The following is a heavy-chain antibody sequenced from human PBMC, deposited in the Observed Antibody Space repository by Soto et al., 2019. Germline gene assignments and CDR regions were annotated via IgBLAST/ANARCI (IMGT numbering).Heavy chain of an antibody. V-gene: IGHV1-8*01. D-gene: IGHD3-22*01. J-gene: IGHJ4*02. CDR2: LNPNSGNT. CDR3: ARGHNYYDSSGYYGD. Sequence: QVQLVQSGAEVKKPGASVKVSCKASGYTFTSYDINWVRQATGQGLEWMGWLNPNSGNTGYAQKFQGRVTMTRINSVSTAYMELTSLRSEDTAVYYCARGHNYYDSSGYYGDWGQGTLVTVSS. CDR1: GYTFTSYD.